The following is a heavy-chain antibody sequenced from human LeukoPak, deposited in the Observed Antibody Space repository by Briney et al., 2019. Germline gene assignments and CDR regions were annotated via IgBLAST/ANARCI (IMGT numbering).Heavy chain of an antibody. CDR1: GFTFSSYG. Sequence: GRSLRLSCAASGFTFSSYGMHWVRQAPGKGLEWVAVISYDGSNKYYADSVKGRFTISRDNSKNTLYLQMNSLRAEDTAVYYCAKDLVVPAAMQFYYYYYGMGVWGQGTTVTVSS. J-gene: IGHJ6*02. D-gene: IGHD2-2*01. CDR2: ISYDGSNK. V-gene: IGHV3-30*18. CDR3: AKDLVVPAAMQFYYYYYGMGV.